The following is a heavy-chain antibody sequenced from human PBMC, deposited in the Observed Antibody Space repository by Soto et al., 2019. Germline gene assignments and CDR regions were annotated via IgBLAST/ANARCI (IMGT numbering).Heavy chain of an antibody. CDR1: GDSISSSSYY. J-gene: IGHJ5*01. Sequence: SETLSLTCTVSGDSISSSSYYWTWIRQPPGKGLAWIGSIFYSGSTYYSPSLKSRVTISADTSKNQFSLKLSSVTAADTAVYYCASYNRYCSEGSCYDSWGQGTLVTVSS. CDR3: ASYNRYCSEGSCYDS. D-gene: IGHD2-15*01. CDR2: IFYSGST. V-gene: IGHV4-39*01.